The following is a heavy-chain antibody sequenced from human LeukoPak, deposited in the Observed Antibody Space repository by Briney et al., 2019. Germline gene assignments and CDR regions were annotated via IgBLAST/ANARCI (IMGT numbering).Heavy chain of an antibody. D-gene: IGHD1-26*01. Sequence: PGGSLRVSCAATGFSFEDYGMHWVRQPRGKGLEWVSGISWNGGSTDYADSVKGRFTISRDNAKNSLYLQLSSLRPEDTALYYCAKHMRATNTYYFYGLDVWGQGTTVTVSS. V-gene: IGHV3-9*01. J-gene: IGHJ6*02. CDR2: ISWNGGST. CDR1: GFSFEDYG. CDR3: AKHMRATNTYYFYGLDV.